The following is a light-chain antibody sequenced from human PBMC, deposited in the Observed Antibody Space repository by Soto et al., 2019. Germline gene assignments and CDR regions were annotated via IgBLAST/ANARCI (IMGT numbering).Light chain of an antibody. CDR2: EVT. V-gene: IGLV2-14*01. CDR3: SSYTTSNTLVV. J-gene: IGLJ2*01. Sequence: QSALTQPASVSGSPGQSITISCTGTSSDVGGYNYVSWYQQRPGKAPTLIIYEVTNRPSGVSTRFSGSKSGYTASLTISGLQAEDEADYYCSSYTTSNTLVVFGGGTKLTVL. CDR1: SSDVGGYNY.